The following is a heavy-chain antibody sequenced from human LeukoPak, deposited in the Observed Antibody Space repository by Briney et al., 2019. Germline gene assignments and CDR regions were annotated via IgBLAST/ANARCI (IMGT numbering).Heavy chain of an antibody. D-gene: IGHD1-26*01. CDR2: IYYSGST. J-gene: IGHJ1*01. CDR1: GGSISSYY. V-gene: IGHV4-59*01. CDR3: AREGGSHSLFQH. Sequence: KPSETLSLTCTVSGGSISSYYWSWIRQPPGKGLEWIGYIYYSGSTNYNPSLKSRVTITVDTSKNQFSLKLSSVTAADTAVYYCAREGGSHSLFQHWGQGTLVTVSS.